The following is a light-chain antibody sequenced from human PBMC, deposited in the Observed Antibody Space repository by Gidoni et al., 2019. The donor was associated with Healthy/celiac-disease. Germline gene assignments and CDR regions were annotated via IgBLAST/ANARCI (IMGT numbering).Light chain of an antibody. J-gene: IGKJ2*01. CDR1: QSVLYNSNNKNY. CDR2: WAS. V-gene: IGKV4-1*01. Sequence: DIVMTQSPDSLAVSLGERATIHCKSSQSVLYNSNNKNYLAWYQQKSGQPPKVLIYWASTRESGVPDRFSGSGSGTDFTLTISSLQAEDVAVYYCQQYYSIPRTFGQGSKLEIK. CDR3: QQYYSIPRT.